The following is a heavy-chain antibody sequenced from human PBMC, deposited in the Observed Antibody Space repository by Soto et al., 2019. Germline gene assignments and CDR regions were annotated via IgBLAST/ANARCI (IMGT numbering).Heavy chain of an antibody. CDR2: IGPESGAT. D-gene: IGHD1-26*01. CDR1: GYTFTGHY. CDR3: GRGRSGQIVVFY. Sequence: GASVKVSCKASGYTFTGHYIHWVRQAPEQGPEWMGEIGPESGATRYAQKFQGRVTMTRDTSITTVYMELKNLSPDDTAAYYCGRGRSGQIVVFYWGQGTPVTVSS. V-gene: IGHV1-2*02. J-gene: IGHJ4*02.